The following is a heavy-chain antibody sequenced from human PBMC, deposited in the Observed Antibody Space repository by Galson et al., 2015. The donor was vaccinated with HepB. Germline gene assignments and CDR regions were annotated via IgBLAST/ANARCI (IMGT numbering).Heavy chain of an antibody. CDR3: ARHLQMYGSSWYYFDY. D-gene: IGHD6-13*01. CDR1: GFTFSNAW. Sequence: SLRLSCAASGFTFSNAWMTWVRQAPGKGLEWVGRIKKKSDGGTTDYADSVKGRFTISRDNAKNSLYLQMNSLRAEDTAVYFCARHLQMYGSSWYYFDYWGQGTLVTVSS. V-gene: IGHV3-15*01. CDR2: IKKKSDGGTT. J-gene: IGHJ4*02.